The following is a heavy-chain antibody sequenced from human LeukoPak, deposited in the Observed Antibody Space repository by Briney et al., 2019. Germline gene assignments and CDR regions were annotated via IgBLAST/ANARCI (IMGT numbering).Heavy chain of an antibody. J-gene: IGHJ4*02. V-gene: IGHV3-7*01. CDR1: GFTFSSYW. Sequence: PGGSLRLSCAASGFTFSSYWMSWVRQAPGKGLEWVANIKQDGSEKYYVDSVKGRFTISRDNSKNTLYLQMNRLRAEDTAVYYCAKNDIEFRSSYYFDYWGQGTLVTVSS. D-gene: IGHD5-12*01. CDR3: AKNDIEFRSSYYFDY. CDR2: IKQDGSEK.